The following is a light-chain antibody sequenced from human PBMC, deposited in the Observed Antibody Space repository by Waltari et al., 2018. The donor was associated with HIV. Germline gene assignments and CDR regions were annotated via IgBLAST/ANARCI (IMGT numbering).Light chain of an antibody. Sequence: IVLTQSPESLAVSLCERATINCQAIQNILYRSKDKHYLAWYQQKPGQPPKLRISWASNRTSGVPDRFSGSGSGTDFTLIIDSLQAEDVAVYFCQQYYRTPLTFGGGTKVEIK. CDR1: QNILYRSKDKHY. V-gene: IGKV4-1*01. CDR3: QQYYRTPLT. J-gene: IGKJ4*01. CDR2: WAS.